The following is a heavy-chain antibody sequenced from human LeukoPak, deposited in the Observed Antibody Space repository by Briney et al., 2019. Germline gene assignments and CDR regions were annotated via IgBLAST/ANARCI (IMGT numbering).Heavy chain of an antibody. Sequence: GGSLRLSCAASGFTFTSYGMTWVRQAQGKGLEWVSSISSSSSYIYYADSVKGRFTISRDNARNSLYLQMNSLRAEDTALYYCARDGDTVLTRGYYYYMDVWGKGTTVTVSS. CDR2: ISSSSSYI. D-gene: IGHD4-23*01. CDR3: ARDGDTVLTRGYYYYMDV. V-gene: IGHV3-21*01. CDR1: GFTFTSYG. J-gene: IGHJ6*03.